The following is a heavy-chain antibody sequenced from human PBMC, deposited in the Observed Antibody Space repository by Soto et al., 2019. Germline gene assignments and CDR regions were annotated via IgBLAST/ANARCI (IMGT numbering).Heavy chain of an antibody. D-gene: IGHD2-8*01. V-gene: IGHV1-3*01. CDR1: GYTFTNYA. CDR2: VNADNGDS. Sequence: QVQLVQSGAEVRAPGASVKVSCKTSGYTFTNYAMHWVRQAPEQRLEWMGWVNADNGDSKYSQKFQGRVTLTWDTSATTTYMELTSLTSADTAVYYCARDLRGGVYFDYWGQGTLVTVSS. CDR3: ARDLRGGVYFDY. J-gene: IGHJ4*02.